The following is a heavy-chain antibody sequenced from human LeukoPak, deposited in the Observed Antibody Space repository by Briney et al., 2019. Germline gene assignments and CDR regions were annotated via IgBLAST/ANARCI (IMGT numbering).Heavy chain of an antibody. CDR2: ISSSGSYI. J-gene: IGHJ3*02. Sequence: PGGSLRLSCAASGFTFSSYGMNWVRQAPGKGLEWVSSISSSGSYIYYADSVKGRFTISRDNAKNSLYLQMNSLRAEDTAVYYCARAQAAYCGGDCYSPNDAFDIWGQGTMVTVSS. CDR1: GFTFSSYG. D-gene: IGHD2-21*02. CDR3: ARAQAAYCGGDCYSPNDAFDI. V-gene: IGHV3-21*01.